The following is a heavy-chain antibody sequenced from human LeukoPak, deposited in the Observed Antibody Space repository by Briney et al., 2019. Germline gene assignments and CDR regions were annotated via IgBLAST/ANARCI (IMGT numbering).Heavy chain of an antibody. D-gene: IGHD4/OR15-4a*01. J-gene: IGHJ4*02. CDR3: AREGANGRGFDY. CDR2: INPNSGGT. CDR1: GYTFTDYY. V-gene: IGHV1-2*02. Sequence: GASVKVSCKASGYTFTDYYMHWVRQAPGQGLEWMGWINPNSGGTNYAQKFQGRVTLTRDTSISTAYMELSRLRSDDTAVYYCAREGANGRGFDYWGQGTLVTVSS.